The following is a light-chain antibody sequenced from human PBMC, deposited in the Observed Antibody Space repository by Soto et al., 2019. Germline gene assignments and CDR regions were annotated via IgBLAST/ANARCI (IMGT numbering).Light chain of an antibody. V-gene: IGKV3-15*01. CDR1: QSVSSN. CDR2: GAS. CDR3: QQYNNWPRL. J-gene: IGKJ1*01. Sequence: EIVMTQSPATLSVSPGERATLSCRASQSVSSNLAWYQQKPGQAPRLLIYGASTRATGIPARLSGSGSGTEFTLTISSLQSEDFAVYYCQQYNNWPRLFGQGTKVDIK.